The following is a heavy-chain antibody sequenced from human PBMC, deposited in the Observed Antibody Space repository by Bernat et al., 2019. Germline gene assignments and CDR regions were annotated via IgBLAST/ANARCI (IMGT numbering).Heavy chain of an antibody. J-gene: IGHJ6*02. D-gene: IGHD6-25*01. CDR2: VSYDGRNK. Sequence: VQLVESGGGVVQPGRSLRLSCVASGFTFSDYSLHWVRQAPGKGLEWVAVVSYDGRNKYYAYSVQARFIISRDDSENTLYLQMDSLKSEDTAVYYCVRDGAALYYYHGMDVWGRGTTVTVSS. CDR1: GFTFSDYS. V-gene: IGHV3-30*04. CDR3: VRDGAALYYYHGMDV.